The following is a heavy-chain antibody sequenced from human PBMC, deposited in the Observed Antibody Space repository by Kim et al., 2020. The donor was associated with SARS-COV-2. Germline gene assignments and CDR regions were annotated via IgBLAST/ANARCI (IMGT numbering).Heavy chain of an antibody. Sequence: GGSLRLSCVASGFTFSSHWMHWVRQVPGKGLVGVSRINPDGTSTTYADSVKGRFTISRDNAKNTLSLQMNSLIVEDTAVYYCVKDSSSSSWGQGTLVTVSS. V-gene: IGHV3-74*01. CDR1: GFTFSSHW. D-gene: IGHD6-19*01. J-gene: IGHJ4*02. CDR3: VKDSSSSS. CDR2: INPDGTST.